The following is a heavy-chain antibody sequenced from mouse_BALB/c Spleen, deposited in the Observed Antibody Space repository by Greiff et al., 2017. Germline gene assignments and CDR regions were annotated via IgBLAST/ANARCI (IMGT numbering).Heavy chain of an antibody. J-gene: IGHJ2*01. Sequence: VQLQQSGPELMKPGASVKISCKASGYSFTSYYMHWVKQSHGKSLEWIGYIDPFNGGTSYNQKFKGKATLTVDKSSSTAYMHLSSLTSEDSAVYYCARARAFIALCGGYYFDYWGQGTTLTVSS. V-gene: IGHV1S135*01. D-gene: IGHD1-3*01. CDR1: GYSFTSYY. CDR2: IDPFNGGT. CDR3: ARARAFIALCGGYYFDY.